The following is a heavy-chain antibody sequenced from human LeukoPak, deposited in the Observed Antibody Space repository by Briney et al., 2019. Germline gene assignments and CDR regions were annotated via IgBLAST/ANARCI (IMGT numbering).Heavy chain of an antibody. D-gene: IGHD3-10*01. Sequence: ASVKVPCKASGGTFSSYAISWVRQAPGQGLEWMGGIIPIFGTANYAQKFQGRVTITADESTSTAYMELSSLRSEEKGVYYCARDGGSGSYPNWFDPWGQGTLVTVSS. CDR1: GGTFSSYA. CDR2: IIPIFGTA. V-gene: IGHV1-69*13. CDR3: ARDGGSGSYPNWFDP. J-gene: IGHJ5*02.